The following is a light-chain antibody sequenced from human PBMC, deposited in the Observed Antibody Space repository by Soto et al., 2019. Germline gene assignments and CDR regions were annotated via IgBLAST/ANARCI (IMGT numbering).Light chain of an antibody. CDR1: QSVSTN. CDR2: GAS. Sequence: EIVMTQSPATLSVPPGERATLSCRASQSVSTNFAWYQQKPGQAPRLLIYGASTRATAVPARFTASGSGTEFTLTISSLQSEDFAVYYCQQYNTWPRTFGQGTTVDIK. V-gene: IGKV3-15*01. J-gene: IGKJ1*01. CDR3: QQYNTWPRT.